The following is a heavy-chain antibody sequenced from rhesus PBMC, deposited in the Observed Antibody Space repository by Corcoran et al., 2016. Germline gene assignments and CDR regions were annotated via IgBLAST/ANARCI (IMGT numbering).Heavy chain of an antibody. CDR3: ARGGYYFDY. CDR2: LGGSRVST. V-gene: IGHV4-127*01. J-gene: IGHJ4*01. Sequence: QVQLQESGPGLVKPSETRSLTCAVSGYSISSGYGGSWIRQPPGKGRGGVGDLGGSRVSTTDTPSLRSRVTISQDTAKNQFSLKLGSVTAADTAVYYCARGGYYFDYWGQGVLVTVSS. CDR1: GYSISSGYG. D-gene: IGHD3-34*01.